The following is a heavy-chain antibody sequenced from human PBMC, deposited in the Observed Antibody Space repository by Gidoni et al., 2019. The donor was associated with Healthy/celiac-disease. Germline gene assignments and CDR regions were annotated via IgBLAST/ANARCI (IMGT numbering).Heavy chain of an antibody. J-gene: IGHJ6*02. Sequence: QVQLVESGGGVVQPGRSLRLSCAASGFTFSSYGMHWVRQAPGKGLEWVAVISYDGSNKYYADSVKGRFTISRDNSKNTLYLQMNSLRAEDTAVYYCAKDYGSSVFGGYGMDVWGQGTTVTVSS. D-gene: IGHD2-2*01. CDR1: GFTFSSYG. CDR2: ISYDGSNK. CDR3: AKDYGSSVFGGYGMDV. V-gene: IGHV3-30*18.